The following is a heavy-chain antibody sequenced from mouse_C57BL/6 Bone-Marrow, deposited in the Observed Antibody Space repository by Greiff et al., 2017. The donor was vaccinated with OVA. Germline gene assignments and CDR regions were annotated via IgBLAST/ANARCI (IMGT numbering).Heavy chain of an antibody. CDR2: IYPRSGNT. CDR1: GYTFTSYG. D-gene: IGHD1-1*01. CDR3: AVGHYGSRGYFDV. J-gene: IGHJ1*03. V-gene: IGHV1-81*01. Sequence: VQLQQSGAELARPGASVKLSCKASGYTFTSYGISWVKQRTGQGLEWIGEIYPRSGNTYYNEKFKGKATLTADKSSSTAYMELRSLTSEDSAVYFCAVGHYGSRGYFDVWGTGTTVTVSS.